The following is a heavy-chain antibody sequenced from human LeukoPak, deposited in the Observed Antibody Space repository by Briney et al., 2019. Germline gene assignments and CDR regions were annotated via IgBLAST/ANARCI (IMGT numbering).Heavy chain of an antibody. D-gene: IGHD3-22*01. CDR3: ARINYYDRLWWFDP. V-gene: IGHV3-21*01. CDR1: GFTFSSYW. J-gene: IGHJ5*02. CDR2: ISSSSYI. Sequence: GGSLRLSCAASGFTFSSYWMSWVRQAPGKGLEWVSSISSSSYIYYADSVKGRFTISRDNAKNSLYLQMNSLRAEDTAVYYCARINYYDRLWWFDPWGQGTLVTVSS.